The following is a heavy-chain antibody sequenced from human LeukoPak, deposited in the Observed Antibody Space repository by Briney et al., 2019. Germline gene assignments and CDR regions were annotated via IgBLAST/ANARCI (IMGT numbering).Heavy chain of an antibody. Sequence: GGSLRLSCAASGFTFSTYNMNWVPQAPGKGLEWVSSISTGSRDIYYADSVKARFTISRDNAKNSLYLQMNSLRAEDTAVYYCARPSNYHGSGNYFPFDYWGQGTLVTVSS. V-gene: IGHV3-21*01. J-gene: IGHJ4*02. CDR1: GFTFSTYN. D-gene: IGHD3-10*01. CDR2: ISTGSRDI. CDR3: ARPSNYHGSGNYFPFDY.